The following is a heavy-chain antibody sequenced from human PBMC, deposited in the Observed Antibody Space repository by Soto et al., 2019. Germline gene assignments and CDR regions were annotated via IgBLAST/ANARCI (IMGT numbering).Heavy chain of an antibody. J-gene: IGHJ4*02. V-gene: IGHV1-3*01. CDR2: INAGNGYT. CDR1: GYTFTTSA. D-gene: IGHD5-12*01. CDR3: VRDSPIGSTFSGYDGIDY. Sequence: GASVKVSCKTSGYTFTTSAMHWVRQAPGQRLEWMGYINAGNGYTKYSQKFQGRVTITADKSTGTAYMELNSLRSEDTAVYYCVRDSPIGSTFSGYDGIDYWGQGTLVTVSS.